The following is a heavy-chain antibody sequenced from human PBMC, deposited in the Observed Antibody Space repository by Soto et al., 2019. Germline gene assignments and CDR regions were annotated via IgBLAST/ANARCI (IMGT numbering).Heavy chain of an antibody. CDR3: ARDLDGSGSYYTNY. CDR1: GYTFSSIG. V-gene: IGHV1-18*01. J-gene: IGHJ4*02. CDR2: ISPYKGNT. Sequence: ASVKVSCKTSGYTFSSIGISWVRQAPGLGLEWMGWISPYKGNTYYAQRLQGRVTMTTDTSTSTAYMELRSLRSDDTAVYFCARDLDGSGSYYTNYWGQGTLVTVSS. D-gene: IGHD3-10*01.